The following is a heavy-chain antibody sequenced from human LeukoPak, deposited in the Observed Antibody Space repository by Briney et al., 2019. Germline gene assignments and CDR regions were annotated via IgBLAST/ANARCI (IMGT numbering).Heavy chain of an antibody. V-gene: IGHV4-38-2*01. D-gene: IGHD3-22*01. J-gene: IGHJ6*04. CDR2: IYHSGST. CDR1: GYSISSGYY. Sequence: PSETLSLTCAVSGYSISSGYYWGWIRQPPGKGLEWIGSIYHSGSTYYNPSLKSRVTISVDTSKNQFSLKLSSVTAADTAVYYCARAGRTYYYDSSGYPPSTTRADVWGKGTTVTVSS. CDR3: ARAGRTYYYDSSGYPPSTTRADV.